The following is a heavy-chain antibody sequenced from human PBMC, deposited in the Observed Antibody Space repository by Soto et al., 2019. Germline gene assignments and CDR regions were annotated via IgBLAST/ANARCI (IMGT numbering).Heavy chain of an antibody. Sequence: SSSSYYWGWIRQPPGKGLEWMGIIYPDHSQTIYSPSLQGQVTMSADKSINSAYLQWTSLEASDTAMYYCAIRGPLDYWGQGTLVTVSS. V-gene: IGHV5-51*01. CDR1: SSSSYY. CDR3: AIRGPLDY. CDR2: IYPDHSQT. J-gene: IGHJ4*02.